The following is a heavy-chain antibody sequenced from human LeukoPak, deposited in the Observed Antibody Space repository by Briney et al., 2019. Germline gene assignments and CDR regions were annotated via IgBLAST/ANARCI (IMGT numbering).Heavy chain of an antibody. CDR2: ISYDGSNK. CDR1: GFTFSSYG. D-gene: IGHD6-13*01. J-gene: IGHJ6*02. Sequence: GRSLRLSCAASGFTFSSYGMHWVRQAPGKGLEWVAVISYDGSNKYYADSVKGRFTISRDNSKNTLYLQMNSLRAEDTAVYYCAKHPGIAAAGYYGMDVWGQGTTVTVSS. V-gene: IGHV3-30*18. CDR3: AKHPGIAAAGYYGMDV.